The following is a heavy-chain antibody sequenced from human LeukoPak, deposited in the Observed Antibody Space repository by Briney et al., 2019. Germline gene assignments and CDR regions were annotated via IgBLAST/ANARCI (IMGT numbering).Heavy chain of an antibody. Sequence: GASVKVSCKTSGYSFNSHHVHWVRQAPGQGLEWMGVKFSHDGSTSNTQKFQGRITMTRDTSTSTVYMELSSLRSEDTAVYYCARTDHYDYAPDAFDIWGQGTMVTVSS. J-gene: IGHJ3*02. V-gene: IGHV1-46*02. D-gene: IGHD3-16*01. CDR3: ARTDHYDYAPDAFDI. CDR2: KFSHDGST. CDR1: GYSFNSHH.